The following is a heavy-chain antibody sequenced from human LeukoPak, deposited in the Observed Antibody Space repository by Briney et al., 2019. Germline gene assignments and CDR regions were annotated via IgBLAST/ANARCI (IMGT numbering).Heavy chain of an antibody. J-gene: IGHJ4*02. V-gene: IGHV4-61*01. CDR2: IYYSGST. D-gene: IGHD3-22*01. CDR3: ARGENNYYDSSGYYSPGYFDY. CDR1: GGSVSSRSYY. Sequence: SETLSLTCTVSGGSVSSRSYYWSWIRQPPGKGLEWIGYIYYSGSTSYNPSLKSRVTISVDTSKNQFSLKLSSVTAADTAVYYCARGENNYYDSSGYYSPGYFDYWGQGTLVTVSS.